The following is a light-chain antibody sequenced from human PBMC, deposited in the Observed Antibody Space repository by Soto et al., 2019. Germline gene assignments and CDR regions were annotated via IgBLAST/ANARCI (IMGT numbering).Light chain of an antibody. Sequence: QSVLTQPPSASGTPGQRVTISCSGSSSNIGSNPVNWYQQLPGTAPKLLIYSNNQRPSGVPDRFSGSKSGTSASLAISGLQSEDEDDYYCAAWDDSLNGWVFGGGTKVTVL. J-gene: IGLJ3*02. CDR3: AAWDDSLNGWV. V-gene: IGLV1-44*01. CDR2: SNN. CDR1: SSNIGSNP.